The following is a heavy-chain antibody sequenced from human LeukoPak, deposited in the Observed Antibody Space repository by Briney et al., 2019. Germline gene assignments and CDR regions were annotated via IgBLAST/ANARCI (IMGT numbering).Heavy chain of an antibody. CDR2: IYSGGST. CDR3: AKAYSGSYGPWGCLDP. CDR1: GFTFSSYA. V-gene: IGHV3-NL1*01. J-gene: IGHJ5*02. D-gene: IGHD1-26*01. Sequence: AGRSLRLSCAASGFTFSSYAMHWVRQAPGKGLEWVSVIYSGGSTYYADSVKGRFTISRDNSKNTLYLQMNSLRAEDTAVYYCAKAYSGSYGPWGCLDPWGQGTLVTVSS.